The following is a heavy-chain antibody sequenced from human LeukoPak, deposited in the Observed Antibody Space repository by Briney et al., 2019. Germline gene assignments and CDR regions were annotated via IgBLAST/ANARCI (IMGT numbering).Heavy chain of an antibody. V-gene: IGHV2-5*02. Sequence: SGPTLVKPTQTLTLACTFSGFSLTTSGVGVGWIRQPPGKALEWLAVIYWDDDKRYSPSLKTRLTITKDTSKNQVVLTMANMDPVDTATYFCARTTITRPPRGLDYWGQGTLVTVSS. CDR2: IYWDDDK. CDR1: GFSLTTSGVG. D-gene: IGHD3-10*01. J-gene: IGHJ4*02. CDR3: ARTTITRPPRGLDY.